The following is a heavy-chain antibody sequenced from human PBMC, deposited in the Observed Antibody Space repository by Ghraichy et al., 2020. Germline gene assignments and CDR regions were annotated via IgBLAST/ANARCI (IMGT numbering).Heavy chain of an antibody. CDR2: IYYGEST. V-gene: IGHV4-39*07. CDR3: ARIRLVTIFGVDFSNWFDP. D-gene: IGHD3-3*01. Sequence: WIGNIYYGESTYYNPSLKSRVTISVDTSKKHFSLKLSSVTAADTAVYYCARIRLVTIFGVDFSNWFDPWGPG. J-gene: IGHJ5*02.